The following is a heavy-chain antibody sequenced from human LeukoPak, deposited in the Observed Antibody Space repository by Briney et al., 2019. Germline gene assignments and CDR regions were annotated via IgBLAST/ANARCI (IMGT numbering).Heavy chain of an antibody. CDR3: ARVDSSSSDY. CDR1: GGSISIYY. Sequence: PSETLSLTCTVSGGSISIYYWSWIRQPAGKGLEWIGRIYTSGTTHYNPSLKSRVTMSVDTSKNQFSLKLSSVTAADTAVYYCARVDSSSSDYWGQGTLVTVSS. D-gene: IGHD6-6*01. V-gene: IGHV4-4*07. CDR2: IYTSGTT. J-gene: IGHJ4*02.